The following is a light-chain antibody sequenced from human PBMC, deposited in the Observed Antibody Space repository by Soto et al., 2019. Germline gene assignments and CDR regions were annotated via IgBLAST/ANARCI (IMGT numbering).Light chain of an antibody. Sequence: QSVLTQPPSVSAAPGQKVTISCSGSSSNIGNNYVSWYQQLPGTAPKLLIYDNNKRPSGIPDRFSGSKSGTSATLGITGLQTGDDADYYCGSWDSSLSAGVFGGWTKLTVL. J-gene: IGLJ2*01. V-gene: IGLV1-51*01. CDR3: GSWDSSLSAGV. CDR1: SSNIGNNY. CDR2: DNN.